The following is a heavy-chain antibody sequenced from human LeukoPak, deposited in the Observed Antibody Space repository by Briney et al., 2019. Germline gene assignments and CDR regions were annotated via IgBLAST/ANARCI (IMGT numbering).Heavy chain of an antibody. CDR3: HIYCGGDCYSGGWFDP. CDR1: GFSFSLYA. D-gene: IGHD2-21*01. J-gene: IGHJ5*02. CDR2: ISGSGDNT. V-gene: IGHV3-23*01. Sequence: PGGSLRLSCAASGFSFSLYAMNWVRQAPGKGLEWVSAISGSGDNTYYADSVKGHFTISRDNSKNSLYLQMNSLGAEDTAVYYCHIYCGGDCYSGGWFDPWGQGTLVTVSS.